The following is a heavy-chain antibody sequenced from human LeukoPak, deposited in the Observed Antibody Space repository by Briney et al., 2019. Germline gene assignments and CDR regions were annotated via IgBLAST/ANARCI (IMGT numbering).Heavy chain of an antibody. CDR2: ASYGGTT. J-gene: IGHJ5*02. CDR3: ARRDESAGYSYWFDP. Sequence: SETLSLTCSVSGGSISNFYWNWLRQPPGKGLEWIGFASYGGTTSYNPSLKSRVTISVDVSKNQFSLKLTSVTAADTAVYFCARRDESAGYSYWFDPWGQGTLVTVSS. D-gene: IGHD3-22*01. CDR1: GGSISNFY. V-gene: IGHV4-59*01.